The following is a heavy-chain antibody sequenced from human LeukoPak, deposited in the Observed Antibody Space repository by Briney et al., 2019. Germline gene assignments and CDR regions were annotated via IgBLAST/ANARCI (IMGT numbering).Heavy chain of an antibody. J-gene: IGHJ6*02. D-gene: IGHD6-13*01. V-gene: IGHV1-2*02. CDR2: INPKSGGT. Sequence: ASVKVSCKASRYTFSDYYIHWVRQAPGQGLEWMAWINPKSGGTNYAQKFQGRVTMTRDTSISTAYMEVSGLRFDDTAVYFCAREGKEYSSSWYYYYYGLDVWGQGTTVTVSS. CDR1: RYTFSDYY. CDR3: AREGKEYSSSWYYYYYGLDV.